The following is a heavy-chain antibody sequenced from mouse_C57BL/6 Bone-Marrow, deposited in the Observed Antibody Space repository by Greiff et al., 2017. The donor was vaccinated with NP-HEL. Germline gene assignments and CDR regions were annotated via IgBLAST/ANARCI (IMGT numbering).Heavy chain of an antibody. D-gene: IGHD2-2*01. Sequence: EVKLMESGAELVRPGASVKLSCTASGFNIKDDYMHWVKQRPEQGLEWIGWIDPENGDTEYASKFQGKATITADTSSNTAYLQLSSLTSEDTAVYYCTTGGYDRGNYWGQGTTLTVSS. CDR1: GFNIKDDY. V-gene: IGHV14-4*01. J-gene: IGHJ2*01. CDR2: IDPENGDT. CDR3: TTGGYDRGNY.